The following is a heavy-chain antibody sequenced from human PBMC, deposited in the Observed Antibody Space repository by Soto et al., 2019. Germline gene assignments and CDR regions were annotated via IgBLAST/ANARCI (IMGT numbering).Heavy chain of an antibody. Sequence: SVKVSCKASVYTFTSYYMHWVRQAPGQGLEWMGGIIPIFGTANYAQKFQGRVTITADESTSTAYMELSSLRSEDTAVYYCARDDYGDIVGYFQHWGQGTLVTVSS. CDR3: ARDDYGDIVGYFQH. CDR1: VYTFTSYY. J-gene: IGHJ1*01. V-gene: IGHV1-69*13. CDR2: IIPIFGTA. D-gene: IGHD4-17*01.